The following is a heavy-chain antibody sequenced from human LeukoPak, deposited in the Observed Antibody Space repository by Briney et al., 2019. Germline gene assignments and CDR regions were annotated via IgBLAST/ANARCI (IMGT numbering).Heavy chain of an antibody. CDR3: ASCPWFGEDVGY. CDR2: IYYSGST. J-gene: IGHJ4*02. Sequence: KASETLSLTCTVSGGSISSSSYYWGWIRQPPGKGLECIGSIYYSGSTYYNPSLKSRVTISVDTSKNQFSLKLSSVTAADTAVYYCASCPWFGEDVGYWGQGTLVTVSS. V-gene: IGHV4-39*07. D-gene: IGHD3-10*01. CDR1: GGSISSSSYY.